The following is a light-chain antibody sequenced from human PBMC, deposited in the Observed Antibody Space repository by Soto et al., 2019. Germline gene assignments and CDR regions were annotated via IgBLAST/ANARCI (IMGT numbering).Light chain of an antibody. CDR3: QQRYSTPRT. V-gene: IGKV1-39*01. Sequence: DIQMTQSPSSLSASVGDRVTITCRASQSISSYLNWYQQKPGKAPKLLIYGASILQSGVPSRVRGTGSGTDFTLTISSLQPEDCATYDCQQRYSTPRTSGQGTKVESK. CDR1: QSISSY. CDR2: GAS. J-gene: IGKJ1*01.